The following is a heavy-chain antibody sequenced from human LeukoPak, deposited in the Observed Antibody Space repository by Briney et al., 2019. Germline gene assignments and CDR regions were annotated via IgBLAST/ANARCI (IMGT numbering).Heavy chain of an antibody. V-gene: IGHV3-13*04. D-gene: IGHD6-19*01. CDR2: IGTGGDT. CDR1: GFTFSSYD. Sequence: PGGSLRLSCAASGFTFSSYDMHWVRQATGEGLEWVSAIGTGGDTYYTGSVKGRFTISRENAKNSLYLQMNNLRAGDTAVYYCAREVLDSYSSGWQFDYWGQGALVTVSS. CDR3: AREVLDSYSSGWQFDY. J-gene: IGHJ4*02.